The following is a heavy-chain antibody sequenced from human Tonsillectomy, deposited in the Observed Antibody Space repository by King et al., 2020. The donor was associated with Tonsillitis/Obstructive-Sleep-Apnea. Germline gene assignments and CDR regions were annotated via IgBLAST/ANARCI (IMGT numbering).Heavy chain of an antibody. CDR2: INWNGGST. CDR1: GFTFDDYG. D-gene: IGHD2-15*01. Sequence: VQLVESGGGVVRPGGSLRLSCAASGFTFDDYGMSCVRQAQGKGLEWVSGINWNGGSTGYADFVKGRFPISRDNAKNSLYLQMNSLRAEGTALYYCATYCSGGSCYSWIGYFQHWGQGTLVTVSS. V-gene: IGHV3-20*04. CDR3: ATYCSGGSCYSWIGYFQH. J-gene: IGHJ1*01.